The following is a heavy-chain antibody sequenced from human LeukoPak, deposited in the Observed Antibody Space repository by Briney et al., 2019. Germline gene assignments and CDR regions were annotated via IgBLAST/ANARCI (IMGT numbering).Heavy chain of an antibody. V-gene: IGHV3-30*18. Sequence: PGGSLRLSCAASGFTFSNYGMHWVRQAPGKGLEWVAFISYDGINTYSADSVKGRFTISRDNSKNTLYLQMNSLSAEDTAVFYRAKDRSTGWYAGFDSWGQGTLLTVSS. CDR1: GFTFSNYG. D-gene: IGHD6-19*01. J-gene: IGHJ4*02. CDR3: AKDRSTGWYAGFDS. CDR2: ISYDGINT.